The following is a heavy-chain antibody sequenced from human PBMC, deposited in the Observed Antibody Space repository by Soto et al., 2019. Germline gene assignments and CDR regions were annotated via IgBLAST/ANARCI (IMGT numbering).Heavy chain of an antibody. CDR1: GFSLSTSGVG. CDR2: IYWDDDK. J-gene: IGHJ4*02. Sequence: QITLKESGPTLVKPTQTLTLTCTFSGFSLSTSGVGVGWIRQPPGKALEWLALIYWDDDKRYSPSLKSRLTITKDTSKNQVVLTMTNMDPLDTATYYCAHRQDYCYSRGYCDYWGQGTLVTVSS. D-gene: IGHD3-22*01. V-gene: IGHV2-5*02. CDR3: AHRQDYCYSRGYCDY.